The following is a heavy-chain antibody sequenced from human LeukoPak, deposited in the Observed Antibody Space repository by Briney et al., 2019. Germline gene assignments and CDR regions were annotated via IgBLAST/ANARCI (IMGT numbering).Heavy chain of an antibody. CDR3: ARARSAVRGAKIDY. V-gene: IGHV4-34*01. CDR2: INHSGST. CDR1: GGSFSGYY. Sequence: SETLSLTCAVYGGSFSGYYWSWIRQPPGKGLEWIGEINHSGSTNYNPSLKSRVTISVDTPKNQFSLKLSSVTAADTAVYYCARARSAVRGAKIDYWGQGTLVTVSS. D-gene: IGHD3-10*01. J-gene: IGHJ4*02.